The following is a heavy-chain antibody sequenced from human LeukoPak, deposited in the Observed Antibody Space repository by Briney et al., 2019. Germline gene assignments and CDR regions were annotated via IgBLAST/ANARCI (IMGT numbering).Heavy chain of an antibody. CDR2: ISSSSSYI. V-gene: IGHV3-21*01. CDR3: ARDRCGGDCP. D-gene: IGHD2-21*02. CDR1: GFTFSSYS. Sequence: GRSLRLSCAASGFTFSSYSMNWVRQAPGKGLEWVSSISSSSSYIYYADSVKGRFTISRDNAKNSLYLQMNSLRAEDTAVYYCARDRCGGDCPWGQGTLVTVSS. J-gene: IGHJ5*02.